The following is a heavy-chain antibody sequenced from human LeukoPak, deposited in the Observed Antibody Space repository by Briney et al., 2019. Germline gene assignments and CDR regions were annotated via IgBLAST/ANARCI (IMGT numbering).Heavy chain of an antibody. CDR3: ARVPYSSGWSIDY. V-gene: IGHV3-7*01. D-gene: IGHD6-19*01. Sequence: PGGSLILSCAASGFTFSSYWMSWVRQAPGKGLEWVANIKQDGSEKYYVDSVKGRFTISRDNAKNSLYLQMNSLRAEDTAVYYCARVPYSSGWSIDYWGQGTLVTVSS. CDR2: IKQDGSEK. CDR1: GFTFSSYW. J-gene: IGHJ4*02.